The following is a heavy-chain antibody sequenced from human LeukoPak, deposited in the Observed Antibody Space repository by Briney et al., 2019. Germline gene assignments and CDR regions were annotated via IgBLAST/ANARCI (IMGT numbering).Heavy chain of an antibody. J-gene: IGHJ3*02. CDR3: AKDGMGATSPHAFDI. V-gene: IGHV3-23*01. Sequence: GGSLRLSCAASGFTFSSYAMSWVRQAPGKGLEWVSAISGSGGSTYYADSVKGRFTISRDNSKNTLYLQMNRLRAEDTAVYYCAKDGMGATSPHAFDIWGQGTMVTVSS. CDR1: GFTFSSYA. CDR2: ISGSGGST. D-gene: IGHD1-26*01.